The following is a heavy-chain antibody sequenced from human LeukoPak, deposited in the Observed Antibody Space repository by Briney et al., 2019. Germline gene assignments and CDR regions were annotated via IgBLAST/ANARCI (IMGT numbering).Heavy chain of an antibody. CDR3: AKERERVIDC. V-gene: IGHV3-43*01. Sequence: GGSLRLSCAASGFNFNDYTMHWVRQAPGKGLEWVSLITLNGETTFSADSVKGRFTISRDNSKNYVFLQMNGLRTEDTAFYYCAKERERVIDCWGQGALVTVSS. CDR2: ITLNGETT. D-gene: IGHD1-26*01. CDR1: GFNFNDYT. J-gene: IGHJ4*02.